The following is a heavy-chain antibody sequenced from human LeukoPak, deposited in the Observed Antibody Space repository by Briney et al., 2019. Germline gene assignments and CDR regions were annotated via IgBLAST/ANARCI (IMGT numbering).Heavy chain of an antibody. Sequence: GGSLRLSCAASGFTFSTYTVYWVRHPPGKRLEWVSIIGNNGGGIHYADSVKGRFTISRDNFKNALYLQMNSLRVEDTAVYYCAIDPNWGTHSWGQGVLVTVSS. J-gene: IGHJ4*02. CDR1: GFTFSTYT. V-gene: IGHV3-23*01. CDR3: AIDPNWGTHS. CDR2: IGNNGGGI. D-gene: IGHD7-27*01.